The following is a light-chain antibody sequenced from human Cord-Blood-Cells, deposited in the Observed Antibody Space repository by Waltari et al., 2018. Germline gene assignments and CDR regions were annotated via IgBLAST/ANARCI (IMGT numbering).Light chain of an antibody. V-gene: IGLV2-23*01. J-gene: IGLJ3*02. CDR3: CSYAGSWV. CDR2: EGS. CDR1: SSDVVSYNL. Sequence: SALTQPASVSGSPGQSITISCTGTSSDVVSYNLVSWYQQHPGKAPKLMIYEGSKRTSGVSNRLSGSKSGNTASLTISGLQAEDEADYYCCSYAGSWVFGGATKLTVL.